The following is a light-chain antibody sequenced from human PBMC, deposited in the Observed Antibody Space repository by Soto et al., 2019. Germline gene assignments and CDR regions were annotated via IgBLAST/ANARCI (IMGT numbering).Light chain of an antibody. J-gene: IGKJ5*01. CDR2: AAS. CDR3: QQLNSFPFT. Sequence: DIQMTQSPSTLSASVGDRVTITCLASQSISSWLAWYQQKPGKAPKLLIYAASTLQSGVPSRFSGSGSGTDFTLTISSLQPEDFATYYCQQLNSFPFTFGQGTRLEIK. CDR1: QSISSW. V-gene: IGKV1-5*01.